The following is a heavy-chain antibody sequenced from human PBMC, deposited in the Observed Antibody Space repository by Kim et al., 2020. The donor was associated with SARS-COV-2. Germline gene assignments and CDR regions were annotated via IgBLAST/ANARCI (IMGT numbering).Heavy chain of an antibody. CDR3: ARQRWYGLDY. CDR2: IYYSGST. Sequence: SETLSLTCTVSGGSISSSSYYWGWIRQPPGKGLEWIGSIYYSGSTYYNPSLKSRVTISVDTSKNQFSLKLSSVTAADTAVYYCARQRWYGLDYWGQGTLVTVSS. D-gene: IGHD6-13*01. J-gene: IGHJ4*02. V-gene: IGHV4-39*01. CDR1: GGSISSSSYY.